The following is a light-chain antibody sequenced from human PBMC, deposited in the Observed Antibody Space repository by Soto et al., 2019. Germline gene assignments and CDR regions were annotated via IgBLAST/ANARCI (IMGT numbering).Light chain of an antibody. J-gene: IGKJ2*01. V-gene: IGKV3-15*01. CDR3: QQYKNWPPEYT. Sequence: EIVMTQSPATLSVSPGERATLSCRASQSVSSNLAWYQQKPGQAPRLLIYGASTRATGIPARFSGSGSGTEFTLTITSLQSEDFVVYSCQQYKNWPPEYTFGQGTKLEI. CDR2: GAS. CDR1: QSVSSN.